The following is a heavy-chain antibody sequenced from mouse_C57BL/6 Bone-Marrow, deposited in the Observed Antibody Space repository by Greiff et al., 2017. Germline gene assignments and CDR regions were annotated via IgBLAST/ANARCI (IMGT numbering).Heavy chain of an antibody. CDR2: IRNKANGYTT. CDR1: GFTFTDYY. V-gene: IGHV7-3*01. D-gene: IGHD2-4*01. CDR3: ARSPYDYDVWCAY. J-gene: IGHJ3*01. Sequence: EVNVVESGGGLVQPGGSLSLSCAASGFTFTDYYMSWVRQPPGKALEWLGFIRNKANGYTTEYSASVTGRFTISRDNSQSILYLQMNALRAEDSATYYCARSPYDYDVWCAYWGQGTLVTVSA.